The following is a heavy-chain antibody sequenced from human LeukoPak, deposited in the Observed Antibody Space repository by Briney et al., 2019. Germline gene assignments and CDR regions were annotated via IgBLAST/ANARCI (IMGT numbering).Heavy chain of an antibody. CDR1: GGSISSYY. J-gene: IGHJ4*02. V-gene: IGHV4-59*08. D-gene: IGHD2-2*01. CDR2: IYHSGST. CDR3: ARGVWVVVPAAAHFDY. Sequence: PSETLSLTCTVSGGSISSYYWSWIRQPPGKGLEWIGNIYHSGSTYYNPSLKSRVTISVDTSKNQFSLKLSSVTAADTAVYYCARGVWVVVPAAAHFDYWGQGTLVTVSS.